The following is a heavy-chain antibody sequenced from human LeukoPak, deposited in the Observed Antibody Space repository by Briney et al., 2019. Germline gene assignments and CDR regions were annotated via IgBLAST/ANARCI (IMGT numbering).Heavy chain of an antibody. CDR1: GFTFSSYA. D-gene: IGHD6-19*01. V-gene: IGHV3-23*01. CDR2: ISGSGGST. Sequence: GGSLRLSCAASGFTFSSYAMSWVRQAPGKGLEWVSSISGSGGSTDYADSVKGRFTISRDNSKSTLYLQMNSLRAEDTAVYYCAKATWTSVGIAVAGTDYWGQGTLVTVSS. CDR3: AKATWTSVGIAVAGTDY. J-gene: IGHJ4*02.